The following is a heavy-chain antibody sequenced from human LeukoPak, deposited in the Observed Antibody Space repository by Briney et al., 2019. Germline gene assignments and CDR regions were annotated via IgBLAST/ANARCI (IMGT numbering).Heavy chain of an antibody. CDR2: ITGSGDST. D-gene: IGHD3-22*01. Sequence: GSLLLSCSASGFTIISFAMNCVRRQPAKGLEWVSAITGSGDSTFYGDSVEGRFTISRDNSKNTLYLQMNSLRVADTAVYYCVRAGWLLPQDIFDIWGQGTMVTVSS. V-gene: IGHV3-23*01. J-gene: IGHJ3*02. CDR3: VRAGWLLPQDIFDI. CDR1: GFTIISFA.